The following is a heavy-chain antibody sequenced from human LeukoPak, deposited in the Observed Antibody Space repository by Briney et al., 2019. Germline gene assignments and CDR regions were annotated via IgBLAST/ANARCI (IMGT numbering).Heavy chain of an antibody. V-gene: IGHV4-39*01. D-gene: IGHD4-17*01. CDR2: IYSSGST. Sequence: RASETLSLTCTVSGVSISSSCYYWGWIRQPPGKGLEWIGSIYSSGSTYYNPSLKSRVTISVDTSKNQFSLKLTSVTAADTAVYYCARLRVTTVTTFDYWGQGTLVTVSS. CDR3: ARLRVTTVTTFDY. J-gene: IGHJ4*02. CDR1: GVSISSSCYY.